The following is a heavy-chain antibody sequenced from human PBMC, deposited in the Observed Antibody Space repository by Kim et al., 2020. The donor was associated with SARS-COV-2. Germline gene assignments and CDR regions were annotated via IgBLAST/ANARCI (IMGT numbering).Heavy chain of an antibody. CDR3: ARQHGYYYYGMDV. D-gene: IGHD2-8*01. J-gene: IGHJ6*02. V-gene: IGHV5-51*01. Sequence: YSPSFQGQVTISADKSISTAYLQWSSLKASDTAMYYCARQHGYYYYGMDVWGQGTTVTVSS.